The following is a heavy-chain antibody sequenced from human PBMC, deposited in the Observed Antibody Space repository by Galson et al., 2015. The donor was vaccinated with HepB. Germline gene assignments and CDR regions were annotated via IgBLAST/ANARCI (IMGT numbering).Heavy chain of an antibody. V-gene: IGHV1-18*01. Sequence: SVKVSCKASGYTFINYNITWVRQAPGQGLEWMGWISAYNGNTNYAQKLQDRVTMTTDTSTSTAYMELRSLKSDDTAVYYCARVKIFAEYNWSDPWGQGTLVTVSS. CDR1: GYTFINYN. CDR3: ARVKIFAEYNWSDP. D-gene: IGHD3-3*01. J-gene: IGHJ5*02. CDR2: ISAYNGNT.